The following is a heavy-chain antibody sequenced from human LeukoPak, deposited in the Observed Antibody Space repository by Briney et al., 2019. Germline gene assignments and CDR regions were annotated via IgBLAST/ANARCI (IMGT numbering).Heavy chain of an antibody. CDR1: GFTFSDYY. J-gene: IGHJ4*02. CDR3: ARNAPFRNDGWPLFDY. CDR2: ISSAGDII. D-gene: IGHD1-1*01. V-gene: IGHV3-11*01. Sequence: GGPLRLSCAVSGFTFSDYYMSWIRQAPGKGLEWLSYISSAGDIIYYADSVKGRFTISRDNAKNSLYLQINSLRAEDTALYYCARNAPFRNDGWPLFDYWGQGTLVTVSS.